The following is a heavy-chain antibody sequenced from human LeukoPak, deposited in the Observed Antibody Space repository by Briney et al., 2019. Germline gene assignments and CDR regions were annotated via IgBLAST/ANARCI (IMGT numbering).Heavy chain of an antibody. CDR3: ARRGDDSSLVAFDV. D-gene: IGHD5-12*01. Sequence: GEALKISCKGSGYSFTSYWISWVRPMPGKGLEWIGIVNPGDSDTRYSPSFQGQVTISADTSITTAYLQWSSLKASDNGMYYCARRGDDSSLVAFDVWGQGTMVTVSS. V-gene: IGHV5-51*01. CDR1: GYSFTSYW. CDR2: VNPGDSDT. J-gene: IGHJ3*01.